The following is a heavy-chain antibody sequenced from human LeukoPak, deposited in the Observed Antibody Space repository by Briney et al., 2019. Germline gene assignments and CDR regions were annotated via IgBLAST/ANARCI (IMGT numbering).Heavy chain of an antibody. CDR3: ARFGYSGWNLEY. CDR2: INQGGSVK. Sequence: GGSLRLSCAASGFSFRDFWMTWVRQARGKGLEGVANINQGGSVKYYVDCVKGRFTISRDEAESSLYVQMNSLRDEDTAVYYCARFGYSGWNLEYWGQGTLVTVSS. D-gene: IGHD5-12*01. V-gene: IGHV3-7*01. J-gene: IGHJ4*02. CDR1: GFSFRDFW.